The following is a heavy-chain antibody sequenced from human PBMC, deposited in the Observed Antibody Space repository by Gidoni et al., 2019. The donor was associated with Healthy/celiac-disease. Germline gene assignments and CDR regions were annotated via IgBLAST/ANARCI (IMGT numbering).Heavy chain of an antibody. Sequence: EAQPVVSGGGVVRFGGSLRLSCAAPGFTFDDYGMSWVRQAPGKGPEWVSGINWNDGSTGYADAVKGGFTISRDNAKNSLYLQMNSLRAEDTALYHCARVRVGGDLAFDIWGQRTMVTVSS. D-gene: IGHD2-21*01. CDR2: INWNDGST. V-gene: IGHV3-20*01. CDR1: GFTFDDYG. CDR3: ARVRVGGDLAFDI. J-gene: IGHJ3*02.